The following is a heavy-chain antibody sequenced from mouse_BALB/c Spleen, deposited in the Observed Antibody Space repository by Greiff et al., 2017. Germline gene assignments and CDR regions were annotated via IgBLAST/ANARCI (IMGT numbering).Heavy chain of an antibody. V-gene: IGHV5-6-5*01. CDR3: AREDYDGYYGFAY. CDR1: GFTFSSYA. Sequence: DVMLVESGGGLVKPGGSLKLSCAASGFTFSSYAMSWVRQTPEKRLEWVASISSGGSTYYPDSVKGRFTISRDNARNILYLQMSSLRSEDTAMYYCAREDYDGYYGFAYWGQGTLVTVSA. CDR2: ISSGGST. D-gene: IGHD2-3*01. J-gene: IGHJ3*01.